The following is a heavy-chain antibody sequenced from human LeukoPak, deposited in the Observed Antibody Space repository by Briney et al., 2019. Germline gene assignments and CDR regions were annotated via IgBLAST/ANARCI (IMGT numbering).Heavy chain of an antibody. V-gene: IGHV3-23*01. CDR2: ISGSGGNT. CDR3: AKGTGINHYHWIDP. CDR1: KVTFSDYA. J-gene: IGHJ5*02. Sequence: RGSLRLSCAASKVTFSDYAMNWVRQAPGKGLEWVSGISGSGGNTYYADSVKGRFTISRDNSKNTLYLQMNSLRAEDTALYYCAKGTGINHYHWIDPWGQGTQVTVSS. D-gene: IGHD3/OR15-3a*01.